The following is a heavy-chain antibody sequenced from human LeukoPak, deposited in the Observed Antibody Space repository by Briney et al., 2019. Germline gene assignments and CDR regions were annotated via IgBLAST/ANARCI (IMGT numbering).Heavy chain of an antibody. CDR1: GYTLTELS. D-gene: IGHD5-18*01. CDR3: ARGQRYGHRHY. V-gene: IGHV1-8*01. J-gene: IGHJ4*02. Sequence: ASVKVSCKVSGYTLTELSMHWVRQATGQGLEWMGWMNPNSGNTGYAQKFQGRVTMTRNTSISTAYMELSSLRSEDTAVYYCARGQRYGHRHYWGQGTLVTVSS. CDR2: MNPNSGNT.